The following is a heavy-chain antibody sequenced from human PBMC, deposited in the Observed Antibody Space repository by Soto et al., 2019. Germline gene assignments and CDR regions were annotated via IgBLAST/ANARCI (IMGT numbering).Heavy chain of an antibody. CDR3: AREESSGAFDI. V-gene: IGHV1-8*01. CDR2: MNPNSGNT. CDR1: GYTFTSYD. J-gene: IGHJ3*02. D-gene: IGHD6-19*01. Sequence: QVQLVQSGAEVKKPGASVKVSCKTSGYTFTSYDINWVRQATGQGLEWMGWMNPNSGNTAYAQKFQGRVTMTRNTSISTAYMELSNLRSEDTALYYRAREESSGAFDIWGQGTMVTVSS.